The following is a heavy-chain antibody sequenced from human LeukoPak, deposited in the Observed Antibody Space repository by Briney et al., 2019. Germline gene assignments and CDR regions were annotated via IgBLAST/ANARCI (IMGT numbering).Heavy chain of an antibody. CDR1: GFTFSNYA. Sequence: GGSLRLSCAASGFTFSNYAMSWVRQAPGKGLEWVSGISGSGGTIYYADSVKGRFTISRDNSKNTLYLQMNSLRAEDTAVYYCARQAYRHDYWGQGTLVTVSS. J-gene: IGHJ4*02. V-gene: IGHV3-23*01. CDR3: ARQAYRHDY. CDR2: ISGSGGTI.